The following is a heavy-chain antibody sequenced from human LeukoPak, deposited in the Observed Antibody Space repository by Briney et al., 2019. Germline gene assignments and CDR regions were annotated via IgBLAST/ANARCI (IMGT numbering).Heavy chain of an antibody. V-gene: IGHV4-39*01. Sequence: SETLSLTCNVSGGSIGSSSYYWGWIRQPPGKGLEWIGNIYYSGTTYYNPSLKSRVTISVDTSKNQFSLKLNSLTAADTAVYYCARAVPYGDYADNCGKGTLATVSS. CDR2: IYYSGTT. CDR1: GGSIGSSSYY. J-gene: IGHJ4*02. CDR3: ARAVPYGDYADN. D-gene: IGHD4-17*01.